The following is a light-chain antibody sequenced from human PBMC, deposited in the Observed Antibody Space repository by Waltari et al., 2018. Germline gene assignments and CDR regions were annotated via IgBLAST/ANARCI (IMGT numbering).Light chain of an antibody. CDR2: GAS. Sequence: DIQMTQSPSSLSASVGDRVTITCRASQSISSHLNWYQQRPGKAPDLLIYGASSLQSGVPSRFSGSGSGTDFTLTINTLQPEDFVTYYCQQNNNTPWTFGQGTKVEIK. V-gene: IGKV1-39*01. CDR1: QSISSH. CDR3: QQNNNTPWT. J-gene: IGKJ1*01.